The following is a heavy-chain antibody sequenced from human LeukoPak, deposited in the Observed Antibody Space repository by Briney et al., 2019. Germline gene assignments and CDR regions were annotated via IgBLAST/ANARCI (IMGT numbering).Heavy chain of an antibody. D-gene: IGHD6-13*01. CDR3: ARDPGIAAAAPYYYYGMDV. CDR2: INPSGGST. Sequence: ASVKVSCKASGYTFTSYYMHWVRQAPGQGLKWMGIINPSGGSTSYAQKFQGRVTMTRDTSTSTVYMELSSLRSEDTAVYYCARDPGIAAAAPYYYYGMDVWGKGTTVTVSS. J-gene: IGHJ6*04. V-gene: IGHV1-46*01. CDR1: GYTFTSYY.